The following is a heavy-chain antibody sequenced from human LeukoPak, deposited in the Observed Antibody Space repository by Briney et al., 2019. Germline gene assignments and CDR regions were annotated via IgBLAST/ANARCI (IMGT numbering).Heavy chain of an antibody. CDR1: GFTFSSNL. CDR2: TSIDGRKK. CDR3: ARVGNSSGWHDEFEYFDH. J-gene: IGHJ4*02. Sequence: AGSLSLTCAASGFTFSSNLLHWVRQAPGQGLEWVAVTSIDGRKKYYADSVRGRFVVSGDTSRRTLYLQMNGLRNDDSGVYYCARVGNSSGWHDEFEYFDHWGQGIQVTVSS. V-gene: IGHV3-30*09. D-gene: IGHD6-19*01.